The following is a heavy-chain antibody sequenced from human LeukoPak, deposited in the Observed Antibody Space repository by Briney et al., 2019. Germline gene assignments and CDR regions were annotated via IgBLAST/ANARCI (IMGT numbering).Heavy chain of an antibody. Sequence: GGSLTLSCAASGFTFKIYSMNWARQAPGKGREWVSSISTSSSHMYYADSVKGRFTISRDNAKNSLYLQRNTLRAEDTAVYYCARDDTSAHFFDYWGQGTLVTVSS. CDR1: GFTFKIYS. D-gene: IGHD3-10*01. CDR2: ISTSSSHM. CDR3: ARDDTSAHFFDY. V-gene: IGHV3-21*01. J-gene: IGHJ4*02.